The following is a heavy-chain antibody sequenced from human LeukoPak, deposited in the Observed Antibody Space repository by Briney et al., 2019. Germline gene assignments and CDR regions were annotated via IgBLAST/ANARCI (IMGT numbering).Heavy chain of an antibody. CDR1: GGSISSYY. CDR2: IYYSGST. J-gene: IGHJ4*02. Sequence: SETLSLTCTVSGGSISSYYWSWIRQPPGKGLEWIGYIYYSGSTNYNPSLKSRVTISVDTSKNQFSLKLSSVTAADTAVYYCAKRGPYYYGSGSYDSWGQGPLVTVSS. D-gene: IGHD3-10*01. CDR3: AKRGPYYYGSGSYDS. V-gene: IGHV4-59*12.